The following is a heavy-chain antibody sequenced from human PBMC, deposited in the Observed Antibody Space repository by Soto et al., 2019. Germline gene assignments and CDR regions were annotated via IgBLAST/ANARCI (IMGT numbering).Heavy chain of an antibody. V-gene: IGHV1-69*01. Sequence: QEQLVQSGAEVKKSGSSVKVSCKDTGGLFSSYAVSWVRQAPGQGLEWMGGIIPVFDTVYYAQKIQGRVTITDDESTNTAYMELSSLRSEDTAMYYCARGGSGYVWFNEFWGQGTLVTVSS. CDR2: IIPVFDTV. J-gene: IGHJ4*02. D-gene: IGHD3-22*01. CDR3: ARGGSGYVWFNEF. CDR1: GGLFSSYA.